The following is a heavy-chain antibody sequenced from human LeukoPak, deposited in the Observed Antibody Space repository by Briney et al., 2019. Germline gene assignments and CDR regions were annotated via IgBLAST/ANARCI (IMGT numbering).Heavy chain of an antibody. Sequence: PGGSPRLSCAASGFIFSSKAMSWVRQAPGKGLEWVSTIGHSDDTYYADSVKGRFTISRDISKNTLYLQMDSLRVEDTAVYYCVKKGSTQSPGNWFDPWGQGTLVIVSS. D-gene: IGHD3-10*01. CDR1: GFIFSSKA. J-gene: IGHJ5*02. CDR2: IGHSDDT. V-gene: IGHV3-23*01. CDR3: VKKGSTQSPGNWFDP.